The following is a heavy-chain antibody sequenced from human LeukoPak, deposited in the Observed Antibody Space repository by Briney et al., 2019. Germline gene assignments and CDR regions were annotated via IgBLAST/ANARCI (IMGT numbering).Heavy chain of an antibody. D-gene: IGHD1-26*01. V-gene: IGHV4-61*02. CDR3: ARQRRDVGATLGAFDY. CDR2: IYTSGST. Sequence: KPSQTLSLTCTVSGGSISSGSYYWSWIRQPAGKGLEWIGRIYTSGSTNYNPSLKSRVTISVDTSKNQFSLKLSSVTAADTAVYYCARQRRDVGATLGAFDYWGQGTLVTVSS. CDR1: GGSISSGSYY. J-gene: IGHJ4*02.